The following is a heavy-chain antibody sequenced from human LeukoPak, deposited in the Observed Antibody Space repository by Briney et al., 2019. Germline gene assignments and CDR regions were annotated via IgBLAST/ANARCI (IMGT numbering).Heavy chain of an antibody. Sequence: GASVKVSCKASGGTFSSYAISWVRQAPGQGLEWMGRIIPILGIANYAQKFQGRVTITADKSTSTAYMELSSLRSEDTAVYYCARDRSPYCGGDCYPYYFDCWGQGTLVTVSS. J-gene: IGHJ4*02. V-gene: IGHV1-69*04. CDR1: GGTFSSYA. CDR2: IIPILGIA. D-gene: IGHD2-21*02. CDR3: ARDRSPYCGGDCYPYYFDC.